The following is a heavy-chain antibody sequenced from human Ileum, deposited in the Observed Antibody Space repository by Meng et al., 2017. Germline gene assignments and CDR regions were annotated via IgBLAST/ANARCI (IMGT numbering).Heavy chain of an antibody. Sequence: GGSPRLSCAASGFTLSHYSMHWVRQAPGKGLEWVSVISYDGTDKYNTDSVKGRFTISRDDSKNTLYLQMNSLRDEDTAVYYCARGGRADDSSGYYFGIFDYWGQGTLVTVSS. J-gene: IGHJ4*02. V-gene: IGHV3-30*10. CDR3: ARGGRADDSSGYYFGIFDY. CDR1: GFTLSHYS. CDR2: ISYDGTDK. D-gene: IGHD3-22*01.